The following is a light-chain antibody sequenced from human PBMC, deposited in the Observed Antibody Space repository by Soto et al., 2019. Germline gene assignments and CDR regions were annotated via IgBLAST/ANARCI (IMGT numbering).Light chain of an antibody. CDR3: QTWGTGIWV. CDR2: INTDGTH. CDR1: SRHSSYS. V-gene: IGLV4-69*01. J-gene: IGLJ3*02. Sequence: QAVVTQSPSASASLGASVKLTCTLSSRHSSYSIAWHQHQPEKGPRLLMKINTDGTHTKGDGIPDRFSGSFSGPERYLTISSLQFEDEADYYCQTWGTGIWVFGGGTKVTVL.